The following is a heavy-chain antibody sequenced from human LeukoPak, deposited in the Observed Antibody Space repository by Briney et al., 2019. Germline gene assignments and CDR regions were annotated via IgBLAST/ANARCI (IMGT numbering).Heavy chain of an antibody. J-gene: IGHJ3*02. CDR1: GYTFTGYY. V-gene: IGHV1-2*02. CDR3: VLKRSGDYGDHGGAFDI. D-gene: IGHD4-17*01. Sequence: ASVKVSCKASGYTFTGYYMHWVRQAPGQGLEWMGWINPNSGGTNYAQKFQGRVTMTRDTSISTAYMELSRLRSDDTAVYYCVLKRSGDYGDHGGAFDIWGQGTMVTVSS. CDR2: INPNSGGT.